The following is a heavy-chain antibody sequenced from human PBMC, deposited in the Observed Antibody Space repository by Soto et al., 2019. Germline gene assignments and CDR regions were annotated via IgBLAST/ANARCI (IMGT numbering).Heavy chain of an antibody. CDR1: GFTFSSHA. Sequence: EVQLLDSGGGLVQPGGSLRLSCAASGFTFSSHAMSWVRQAPGKGLEWVSDISGSGDSTYYADSVKGRFTISRDNSNNTLYLQMKSLRAEDTAVYYCAKAKARGVHVFYYGMDVWGQGTTVTVSS. D-gene: IGHD3-10*01. J-gene: IGHJ6*02. V-gene: IGHV3-23*01. CDR2: ISGSGDST. CDR3: AKAKARGVHVFYYGMDV.